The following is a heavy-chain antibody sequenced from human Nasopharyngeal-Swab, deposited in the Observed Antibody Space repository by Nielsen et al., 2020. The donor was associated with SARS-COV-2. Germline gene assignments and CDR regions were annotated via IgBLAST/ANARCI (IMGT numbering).Heavy chain of an antibody. J-gene: IGHJ6*03. Sequence: RQAPGKGPEWIAEINHSGSTNYNPSLKSRVTLSVDTSMNQVSLEVSSVTAADTAVYYCAGGLSGIVPAPILGLGPYYYYYYYMDVWGKGTTVTVSS. CDR2: INHSGST. CDR3: AGGLSGIVPAPILGLGPYYYYYYYMDV. V-gene: IGHV4-34*01. D-gene: IGHD2-2*01.